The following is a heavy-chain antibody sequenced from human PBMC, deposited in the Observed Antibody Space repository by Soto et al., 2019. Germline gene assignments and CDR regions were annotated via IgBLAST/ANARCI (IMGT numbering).Heavy chain of an antibody. CDR3: ASWWNEVPLDY. J-gene: IGHJ4*02. V-gene: IGHV3-11*01. Sequence: GGSLRLSCAASGFTFSDYYMSWIRQAPGKGLEWVSYISSSGSTIYYADSVKGRFTISRDNAKNSLYLQMNSLRAEDTAVYYCASWWNEVPLDYWGQGTLVTVSS. D-gene: IGHD1-1*01. CDR2: ISSSGSTI. CDR1: GFTFSDYY.